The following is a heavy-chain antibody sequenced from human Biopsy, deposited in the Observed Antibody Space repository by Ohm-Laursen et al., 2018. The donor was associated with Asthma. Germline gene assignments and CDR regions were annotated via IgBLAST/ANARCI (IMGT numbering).Heavy chain of an antibody. V-gene: IGHV3-23*01. D-gene: IGHD5-24*01. CDR2: ISGSGGSK. CDR1: GFTFSSYA. Sequence: SLRLSCAASGFTFSSYAMSWVRQAPGKGLEWVSAISGSGGSKYYADSVKGRFTISRDNSKNTLYLQMNSLRAEDTAAYYCTKESRRDGYNRRNYYFDYWGQGTLVTVSS. J-gene: IGHJ4*02. CDR3: TKESRRDGYNRRNYYFDY.